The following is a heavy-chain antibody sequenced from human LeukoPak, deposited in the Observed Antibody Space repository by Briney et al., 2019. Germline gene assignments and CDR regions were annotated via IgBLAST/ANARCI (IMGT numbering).Heavy chain of an antibody. CDR3: ARDEDIVVVPAASNWFDP. Sequence: ASVKVPCKASGYTFTGYYMHWVRQAPGQGLEWMGWINPNSGGTNYAQKFQGRVTMTRDTSISTAYMELSRLRSDDTAVYYCARDEDIVVVPAASNWFDPWGQGSLVSVSS. J-gene: IGHJ5*02. D-gene: IGHD2-2*01. CDR2: INPNSGGT. V-gene: IGHV1-2*02. CDR1: GYTFTGYY.